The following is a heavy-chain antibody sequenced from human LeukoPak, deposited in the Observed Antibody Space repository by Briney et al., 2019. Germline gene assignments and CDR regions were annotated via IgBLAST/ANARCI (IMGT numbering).Heavy chain of an antibody. V-gene: IGHV4-34*01. J-gene: IGHJ4*02. CDR1: GGSFSGHY. CDR2: ISHGGST. CDR3: ARHRCSGGGDCYDFVLNY. Sequence: SETLSLTCAVSGGSFSGHYWNWIRQPPGEGLEWIGEISHGGSTNYNPSLKSRVTISVDTSQKQFSLRLSSVTAADTAVYYCARHRCSGGGDCYDFVLNYWGQGTLVTVSS. D-gene: IGHD2-21*02.